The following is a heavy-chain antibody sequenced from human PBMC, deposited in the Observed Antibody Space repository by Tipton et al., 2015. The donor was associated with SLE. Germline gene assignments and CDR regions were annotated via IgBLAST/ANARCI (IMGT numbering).Heavy chain of an antibody. V-gene: IGHV4-38-2*01. CDR2: IYHSGST. J-gene: IGHJ4*02. D-gene: IGHD3-10*01. Sequence: PGLVKPSETLSLTCAVSNYSISSGYYWGWIRQPPGKGLEWIGSIYHSGSTYYNPSLKSRVTISLDTSKNQFSLKLNSVTAADTAVYYCARVPGPTRVRGVIGDYWGQGTLVTVSS. CDR1: NYSISSGYY. CDR3: ARVPGPTRVRGVIGDY.